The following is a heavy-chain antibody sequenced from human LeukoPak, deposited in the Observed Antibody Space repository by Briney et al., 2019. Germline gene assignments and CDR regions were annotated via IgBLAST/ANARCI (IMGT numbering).Heavy chain of an antibody. D-gene: IGHD7-27*01. Sequence: ASVKVSCKASGYTFTSHGLSWARQAPGQGLEWMGWISIYSGNTDYAQKFQDRISMTTDTSTNTAYMELRSLKSDDTAVYYCARDPGGTWGFDYWGQGALITVSS. CDR2: ISIYSGNT. J-gene: IGHJ4*02. V-gene: IGHV1-18*01. CDR3: ARDPGGTWGFDY. CDR1: GYTFTSHG.